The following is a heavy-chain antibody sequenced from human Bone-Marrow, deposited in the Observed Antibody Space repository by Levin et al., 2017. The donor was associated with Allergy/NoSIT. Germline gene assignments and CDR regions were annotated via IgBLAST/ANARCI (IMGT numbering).Heavy chain of an antibody. CDR3: ARGYSDSAGGFDS. CDR2: IYYSGSP. Sequence: MASETLSLTCTVSGDSITDFYWTWIRQPPGKGLEWIGYIYYSGSPKYNPSLKSRLAISVDTSKKQISLKLTSVTAADTGVYFCARGYSDSAGGFDSWGQGSLLTVSS. D-gene: IGHD2-2*02. V-gene: IGHV4-59*01. CDR1: GDSITDFY. J-gene: IGHJ4*02.